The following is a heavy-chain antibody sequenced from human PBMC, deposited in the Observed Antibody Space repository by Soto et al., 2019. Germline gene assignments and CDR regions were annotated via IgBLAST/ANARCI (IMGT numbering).Heavy chain of an antibody. Sequence: QVQLVESGGGVVQPGRSLRLSCAASGFTFSSYGMHWVRQAPGKGLEWVAVIWYDGSNKYYADSVKGRFTISRDNSKNTLYLQMNSLRAEDTAVYYCARSYGSGSYFTGYWGQGTLVTVSS. CDR2: IWYDGSNK. CDR3: ARSYGSGSYFTGY. J-gene: IGHJ4*02. CDR1: GFTFSSYG. D-gene: IGHD3-10*01. V-gene: IGHV3-33*01.